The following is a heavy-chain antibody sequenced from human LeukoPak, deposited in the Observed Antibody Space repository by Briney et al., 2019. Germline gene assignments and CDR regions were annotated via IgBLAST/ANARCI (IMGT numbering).Heavy chain of an antibody. CDR3: ARDPGMVTTPYYYGRDV. CDR1: GYTFTSYG. CDR2: ISAYNGKT. V-gene: IGHV1-18*01. D-gene: IGHD4-23*01. Sequence: ASVKVSCKASGYTFTSYGISWVRQAPGQGLEWMGWISAYNGKTNYAQKLQGRVTLTTDTSTSTAYMELRSLRSDDTAVYYCARDPGMVTTPYYYGRDVWGQGATVTV. J-gene: IGHJ6*02.